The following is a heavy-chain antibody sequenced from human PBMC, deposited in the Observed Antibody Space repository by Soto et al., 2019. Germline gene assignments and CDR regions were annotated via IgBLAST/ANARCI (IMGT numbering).Heavy chain of an antibody. Sequence: SVKVSCKASGGTFSSYAISWVGQAPGEGLEWMGGIIPIFGTANYAQKFQGSVTITADESTRTAYMELSSLRSEDTAVYYCARGYSPPLRFLEWSLDVWGQGTTVTVSS. J-gene: IGHJ6*02. V-gene: IGHV1-69*13. D-gene: IGHD3-3*01. CDR2: IIPIFGTA. CDR1: GGTFSSYA. CDR3: ARGYSPPLRFLEWSLDV.